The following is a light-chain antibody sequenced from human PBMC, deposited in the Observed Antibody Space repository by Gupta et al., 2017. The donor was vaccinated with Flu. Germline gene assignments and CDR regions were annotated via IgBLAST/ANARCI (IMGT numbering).Light chain of an antibody. CDR3: QQYNSFT. V-gene: IGKV1-5*03. CDR1: QSISSW. J-gene: IGKJ3*01. CDR2: RTS. Sequence: QSPYTLSASVGDRVTIPCRASQSISSWVAWYQQTPGRAPKLLIYRTSTLQTGVPSRFSGSGSGTEFTLTISSLQPDDFATYYCQQYNSFTFGPGTTVDLK.